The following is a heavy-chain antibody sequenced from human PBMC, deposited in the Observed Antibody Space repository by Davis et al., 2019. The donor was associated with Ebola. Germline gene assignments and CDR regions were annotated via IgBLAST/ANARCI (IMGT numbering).Heavy chain of an antibody. CDR1: GFNFNEFA. V-gene: IGHV3-21*01. Sequence: GESLKISCAGSGFNFNEFAMHWVRQAPGKGLEWVSSISTTSDYKYHADSVRGRFTISRDDVKNTLHLQMNSLRADDTGVYFCAKDRSAIPLVQGVVFDSWGQGILVTVSS. CDR2: ISTTSDYK. CDR3: AKDRSAIPLVQGVVFDS. D-gene: IGHD3-10*01. J-gene: IGHJ5*01.